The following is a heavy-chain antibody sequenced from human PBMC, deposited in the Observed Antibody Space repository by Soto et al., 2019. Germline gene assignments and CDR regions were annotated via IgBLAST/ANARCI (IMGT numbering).Heavy chain of an antibody. Sequence: PSETLSLTCTVSGGSISSYYWSWIRQPPGKGLEWIGYIYYSGSTNYNPSLKSRVTISVDTSKNQFSLKLSSVTAADTAVYYCARQMRVATISISYYDMVSWGQGTTVTVSS. D-gene: IGHD5-12*01. J-gene: IGHJ6*02. CDR3: ARQMRVATISISYYDMVS. CDR1: GGSISSYY. V-gene: IGHV4-59*01. CDR2: IYYSGST.